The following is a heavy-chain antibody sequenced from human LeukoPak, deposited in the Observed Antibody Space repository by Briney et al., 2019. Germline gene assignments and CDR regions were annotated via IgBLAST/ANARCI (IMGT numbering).Heavy chain of an antibody. CDR3: AKDRRYSSGWYNWFDP. CDR1: GFTFSSYA. D-gene: IGHD6-19*01. CDR2: ISGSGGST. V-gene: IGHV3-23*01. J-gene: IGHJ5*02. Sequence: GGSLRLSCAASGFTFSSYAMSWVRQAPGKGLEWVSAISGSGGSTYYADSVKGRFTISRDNSKNTLYLQMNSLRAEDTAVYCCAKDRRYSSGWYNWFDPWGQGTLVTVSS.